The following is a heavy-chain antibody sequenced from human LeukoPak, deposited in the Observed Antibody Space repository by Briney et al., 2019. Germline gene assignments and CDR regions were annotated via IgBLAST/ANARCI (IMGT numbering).Heavy chain of an antibody. D-gene: IGHD3-16*02. CDR2: IYTSGST. CDR1: GGSISSYY. J-gene: IGHJ4*02. CDR3: ARGRYYDYVWGSYRPEMGSFDY. Sequence: PSETLSLTCTVSGGSISSYYWSWIRQPAGKGLEWIGRIYTSGSTNYNPSLKSRVTMSVDTSKNQFSLKLSSVTAADTAVYYCARGRYYDYVWGSYRPEMGSFDYWGQGTLVTVSS. V-gene: IGHV4-4*07.